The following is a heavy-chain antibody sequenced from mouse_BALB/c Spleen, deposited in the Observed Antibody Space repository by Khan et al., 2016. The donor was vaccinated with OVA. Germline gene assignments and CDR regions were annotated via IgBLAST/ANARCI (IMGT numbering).Heavy chain of an antibody. Sequence: EVQLVESGGGLVQPGGSMKLSCVASGFTFSNYCMNWVRQSPEQGLEWVAEIRLKSDDYVTHYAESVKGRFTISRDDSKSSVYLQMNNFRAEDAGIYYCWIVLWGQGTTLTVSS. CDR2: IRLKSDDYVT. J-gene: IGHJ2*01. CDR3: WIVL. D-gene: IGHD2-12*01. CDR1: GFTFSNYC. V-gene: IGHV6-6*02.